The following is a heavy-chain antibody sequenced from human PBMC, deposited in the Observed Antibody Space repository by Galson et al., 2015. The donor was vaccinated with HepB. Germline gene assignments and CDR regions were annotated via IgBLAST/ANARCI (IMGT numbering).Heavy chain of an antibody. J-gene: IGHJ4*02. CDR1: GFTFSSYA. Sequence: SLRLSCAASGFTFSSYAMSWVRQAPGKGLEWVSAISGSGGSTYYADSVKGRFTISRDNSKNTLYLQMNSLRAEDTAVYYCAKDLEAYIVVVTAADYWGQGTLVTVSS. CDR2: ISGSGGST. D-gene: IGHD2-21*02. CDR3: AKDLEAYIVVVTAADY. V-gene: IGHV3-23*01.